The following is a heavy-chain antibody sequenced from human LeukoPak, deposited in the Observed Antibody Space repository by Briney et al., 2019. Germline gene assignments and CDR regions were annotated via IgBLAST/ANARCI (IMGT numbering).Heavy chain of an antibody. J-gene: IGHJ5*02. D-gene: IGHD3-3*01. CDR2: IYYSGST. Sequence: PSETLSLTCTVSGGSISSYYWSWIRQPPGKGLEWIGYIYYSGSTNYNPSLKSRVTISVDTSKNQFSLKLSSVTAADTAVYYCAATTYYDFWSGYYTSDWFDPWGQGTLVTVSS. CDR3: AATTYYDFWSGYYTSDWFDP. CDR1: GGSISSYY. V-gene: IGHV4-59*08.